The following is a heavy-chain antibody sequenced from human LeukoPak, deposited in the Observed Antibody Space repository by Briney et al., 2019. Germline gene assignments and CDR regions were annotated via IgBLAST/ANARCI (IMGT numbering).Heavy chain of an antibody. J-gene: IGHJ4*02. V-gene: IGHV3-33*01. CDR1: GFNFRSFS. CDR3: ARDDGGGYNSFNY. Sequence: GGSLRLSCAASGFNFRSFSMHWVRQAPGKGLEWVAGIWYDGSNKYYADSLKGRFTVSRDNSKNTLYLQVNSLRAEDTAVYYCARDDGGGYNSFNYWGQGVLVTVSS. D-gene: IGHD5-18*01. CDR2: IWYDGSNK.